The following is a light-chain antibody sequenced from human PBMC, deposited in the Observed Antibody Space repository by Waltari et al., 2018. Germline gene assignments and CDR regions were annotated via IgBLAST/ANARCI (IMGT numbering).Light chain of an antibody. V-gene: IGLV3-21*04. CDR2: EDS. Sequence: SYVLPQPPSVSVAPGKTASITCGGNHIGSKSVHWYQQKPGQAPVLVIYEDSDRPSGIPERFSGSNSGNTATLTISRVEAGDEADYYCQVWDSSSDHYVFGTGTKVTVL. CDR3: QVWDSSSDHYV. CDR1: HIGSKS. J-gene: IGLJ1*01.